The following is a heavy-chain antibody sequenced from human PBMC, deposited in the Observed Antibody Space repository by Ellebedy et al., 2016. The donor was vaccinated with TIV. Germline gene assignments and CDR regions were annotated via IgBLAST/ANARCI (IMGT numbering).Heavy chain of an antibody. CDR3: EAFGATDY. Sequence: GESLKISCAASGFTFSSYSMNWVRQAPGKGLEWVSYISSSSSTIYYADSVKGRLTISRDNAKNSLYLQMNSLRDEDTAVYYCEAFGATDYWGQGTLVTVSS. V-gene: IGHV3-48*02. D-gene: IGHD3-10*01. CDR1: GFTFSSYS. J-gene: IGHJ4*02. CDR2: ISSSSSTI.